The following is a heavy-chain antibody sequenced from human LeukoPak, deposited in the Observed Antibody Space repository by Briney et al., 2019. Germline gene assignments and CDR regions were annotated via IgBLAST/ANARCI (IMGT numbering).Heavy chain of an antibody. CDR1: GGTFISYA. J-gene: IGHJ3*02. CDR3: ASRDVLRFLEWHPLQAFDI. D-gene: IGHD3-3*01. Sequence: ASVKVSCKASGGTFISYAISWVRQAPGQGLEWMGGIIPIFGTANYAQKFQGRVTITADESTSTAYMELSSLRSEDTAVYYCASRDVLRFLEWHPLQAFDIWGQGTMVTVSS. V-gene: IGHV1-69*01. CDR2: IIPIFGTA.